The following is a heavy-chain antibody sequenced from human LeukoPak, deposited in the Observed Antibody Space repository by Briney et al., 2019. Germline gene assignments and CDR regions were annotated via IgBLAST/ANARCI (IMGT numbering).Heavy chain of an antibody. D-gene: IGHD2-8*01. CDR2: IIPIFGTA. V-gene: IGHV1-69*13. CDR1: GGTFSSYA. Sequence: ASVKVSCKASGGTFSSYAISWARQAPGQGLEWMGGIIPIFGTANYAQKFQGRVTITADESTSTAYMELSSLRSEDTAVYYCARDAGYCTNGVCASGNWFDPWGQGTLVTVSS. J-gene: IGHJ5*02. CDR3: ARDAGYCTNGVCASGNWFDP.